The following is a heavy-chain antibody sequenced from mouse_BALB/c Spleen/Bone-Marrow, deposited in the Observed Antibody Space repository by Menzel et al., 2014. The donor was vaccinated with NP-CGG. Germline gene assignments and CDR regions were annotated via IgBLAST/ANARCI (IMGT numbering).Heavy chain of an antibody. CDR1: GYSITSDYA. CDR2: ITYSGST. J-gene: IGHJ2*01. Sequence: VQLQQSGPGLVKPSQSLSLTCTVTGYSITSDYAWNWIRQFPGNKLEWMGYITYSGSTSYNPSLKSRISITRDTSTNQFFLQLNSVTTEDTATYYCARYYDYDGDYFDYWGQGTTLTVSS. V-gene: IGHV3-2*02. CDR3: ARYYDYDGDYFDY. D-gene: IGHD2-4*01.